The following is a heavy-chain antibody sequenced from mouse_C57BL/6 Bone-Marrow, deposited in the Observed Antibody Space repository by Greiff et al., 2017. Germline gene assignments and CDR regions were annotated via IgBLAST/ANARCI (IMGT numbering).Heavy chain of an antibody. CDR1: GYTFTSYW. J-gene: IGHJ2*01. Sequence: QVQLQQPGPELVKPGASVTLSCKASGYTFTSYWMHWVKQRPGQGLEWIGMIHPNCGSTNYNEKFKSKAKLTVDKSSSTAYMQLSSLTSEDSAVXYCARSGAYFDYWGQGTTLTVSS. V-gene: IGHV1-64*01. CDR3: ARSGAYFDY. D-gene: IGHD3-1*01. CDR2: IHPNCGST.